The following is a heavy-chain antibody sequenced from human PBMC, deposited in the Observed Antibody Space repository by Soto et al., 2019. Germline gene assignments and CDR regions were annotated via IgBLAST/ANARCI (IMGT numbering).Heavy chain of an antibody. D-gene: IGHD2-8*02. Sequence: QVQLVESGGGVVQPGRSLRLSCAASGFTFSNYAMHWVRPAPGKGLEWVAAILSDEINNYSADSVKGRFTISRDNSKNTLYPQMNSLRPEDTAVYYCAIISTSGGGDAFDIWGQGKLVTISS. J-gene: IGHJ3*02. V-gene: IGHV3-30-3*01. CDR2: ILSDEINN. CDR3: AIISTSGGGDAFDI. CDR1: GFTFSNYA.